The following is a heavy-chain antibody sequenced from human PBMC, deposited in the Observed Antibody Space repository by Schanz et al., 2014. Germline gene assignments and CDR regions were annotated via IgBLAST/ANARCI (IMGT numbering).Heavy chain of an antibody. V-gene: IGHV3-66*04. J-gene: IGHJ5*01. CDR1: GFSVGNKY. Sequence: EVKLLESGGGLVQPGGSLRLSCAASGFSVGNKYMNWVRQAPGKGLEWVSFIYIGGNTYYADSVKGRFTISRDNSKNTVHLQMNSLRAEDTAVYYCAKQHIVRGVIYLNWFDSWGQGTLVTVSS. D-gene: IGHD3-10*01. CDR3: AKQHIVRGVIYLNWFDS. CDR2: IYIGGNT.